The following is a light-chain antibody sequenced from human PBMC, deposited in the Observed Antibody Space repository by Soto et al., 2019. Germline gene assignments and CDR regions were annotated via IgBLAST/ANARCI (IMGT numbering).Light chain of an antibody. J-gene: IGLJ1*01. Sequence: QSALTQPPSASWSPGQSVTISCTGTSSDVGGYDYVSWYKQHPGKAPKLMIYEVSKRPSGVPDRFSGSKSGNTAALTASGLQAEDEADYYCSSYVGTNSYVFGTGTKVTIL. CDR3: SSYVGTNSYV. V-gene: IGLV2-8*01. CDR1: SSDVGGYDY. CDR2: EVS.